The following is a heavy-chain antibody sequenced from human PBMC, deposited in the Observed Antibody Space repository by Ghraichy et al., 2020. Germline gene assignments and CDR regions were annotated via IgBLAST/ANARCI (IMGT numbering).Heavy chain of an antibody. CDR1: GYTLTELS. CDR2: FDPEDGET. V-gene: IGHV1-24*01. CDR3: ATLFGDYGMDV. J-gene: IGHJ6*02. Sequence: ASVKVSCKVSGYTLTELSIHWVRQAPGKGLEWMGDFDPEDGETIYAQKFQGRVTMTEDTSTDTAYMELSSLRSEDTAVYYCATLFGDYGMDVWGQGTTVTVSS. D-gene: IGHD3-10*02.